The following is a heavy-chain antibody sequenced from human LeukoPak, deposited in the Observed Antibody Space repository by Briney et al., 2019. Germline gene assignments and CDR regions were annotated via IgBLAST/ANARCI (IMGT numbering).Heavy chain of an antibody. J-gene: IGHJ4*02. CDR1: GFTFSSYG. CDR2: IWNDGSYE. Sequence: GRSLRLSCAASGFTFSSYGMHWVRQAPGKGLEWVAVIWNDGSYEYYGDPVKGRFTISRGNSKNMLYLLMNNLRADDTAVYFCAKPTRGSGSFLIDYWGQGTLVTVSS. V-gene: IGHV3-33*03. CDR3: AKPTRGSGSFLIDY. D-gene: IGHD1-26*01.